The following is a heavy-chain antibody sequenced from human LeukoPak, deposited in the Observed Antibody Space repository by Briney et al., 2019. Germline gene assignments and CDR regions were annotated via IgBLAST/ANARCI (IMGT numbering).Heavy chain of an antibody. CDR2: INPSGGST. Sequence: ASVKVSCKASGYTLTNHYMHWVRQAPGQGLEWMGQINPSGGSTTYAQKSQGRVTMTRDTSTSTVYMELSSLEPEDTAVYYCARYYYGSGNYRKFDYWGQGTLVTVSS. D-gene: IGHD3-10*01. CDR3: ARYYYGSGNYRKFDY. V-gene: IGHV1-46*01. CDR1: GYTLTNHY. J-gene: IGHJ4*02.